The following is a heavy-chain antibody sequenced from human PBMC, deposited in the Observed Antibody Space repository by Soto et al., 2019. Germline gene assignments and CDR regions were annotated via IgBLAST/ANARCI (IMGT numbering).Heavy chain of an antibody. CDR1: GVTFSSYG. CDR3: AKEKATRGYSFLVDY. Sequence: QVQLVESGGGVVQPGRSLRLSCAASGVTFSSYGMHWVRQAPGKGLEWVAVISYDGTNKYYADSVKGRFTISRDDSKNTLYLRMNSLRPEDTAVYYCAKEKATRGYSFLVDYWGQGTLVTVSS. D-gene: IGHD5-18*01. CDR2: ISYDGTNK. V-gene: IGHV3-30*18. J-gene: IGHJ4*02.